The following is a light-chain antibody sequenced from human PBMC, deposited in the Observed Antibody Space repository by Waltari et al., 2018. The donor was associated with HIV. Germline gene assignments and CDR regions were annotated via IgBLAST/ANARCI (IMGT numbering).Light chain of an antibody. CDR3: CSYAGDTTFV. J-gene: IGLJ1*01. CDR2: DVT. CDR1: SGDVGAYNY. Sequence: QSALTQPASVSGSPGQSITISCTGTSGDVGAYNYVSWYQQHPNKAPKRMIYDVTKRPSGVSIRFSGSKSGNTASLTLSGLQAEDEADYYCCSYAGDTTFVFGTGTKVTVL. V-gene: IGLV2-23*02.